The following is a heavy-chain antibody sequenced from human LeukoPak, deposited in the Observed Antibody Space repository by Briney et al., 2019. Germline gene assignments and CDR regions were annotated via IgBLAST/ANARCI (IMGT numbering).Heavy chain of an antibody. CDR3: AKDDRWLQFCC. D-gene: IGHD5-24*01. J-gene: IGHJ4*02. Sequence: PGGSLRLSCGASKFTFSSYVMSWVRQAPGKGLEWVSGIIPSGHTTYYADSVRGRFTISRDNSRNTLYLQMNSLRAEDTAVYYCAKDDRWLQFCCWGQGTLVTVSA. CDR2: IIPSGHTT. CDR1: KFTFSSYV. V-gene: IGHV3-23*01.